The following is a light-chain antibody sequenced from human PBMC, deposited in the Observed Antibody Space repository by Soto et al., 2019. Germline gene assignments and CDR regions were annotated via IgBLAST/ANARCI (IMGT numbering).Light chain of an antibody. CDR3: QTWDTGARVV. J-gene: IGLJ2*01. V-gene: IGLV4-69*01. Sequence: QSALTQSPSASASLGASVKLTCTLSSGHSSYAIAWHQQQPEKGPRYLMKLSSDGSHSKGDVIPDRFSGSSSGAERYLTISSLQSEDEADYYCQTWDTGARVVFGGGTKVTVL. CDR2: LSSDGSH. CDR1: SGHSSYA.